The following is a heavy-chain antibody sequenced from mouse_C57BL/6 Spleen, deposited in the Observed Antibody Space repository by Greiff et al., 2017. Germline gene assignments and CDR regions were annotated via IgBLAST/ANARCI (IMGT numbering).Heavy chain of an antibody. CDR3: AGGTRERYDMDY. J-gene: IGHJ4*01. Sequence: QVQLKESGPELVKPGASVKISCKASGYAFSSSWMNWVKQRPGKGLEWIGRIYPGDGDTNYNGKFKGKATLTAGKSSSSAYMQHSSLTSEDSEVYFCAGGTRERYDMDYWGQGTSVTVSS. CDR1: GYAFSSSW. CDR2: IYPGDGDT. D-gene: IGHD3-3*01. V-gene: IGHV1-82*01.